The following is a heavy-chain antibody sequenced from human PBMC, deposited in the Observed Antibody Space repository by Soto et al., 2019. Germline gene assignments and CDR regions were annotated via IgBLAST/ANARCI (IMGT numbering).Heavy chain of an antibody. CDR2: IIPIFGTA. CDR3: ARSGFWSGYYSNPRYYYYYGMDV. CDR1: GGTFSSYA. Sequence: QVQLVQSGAEVKKPGSSVKVSCKASGGTFSSYAISWVRQAPGQGLEWMGGIIPIFGTANYAQKFQGRVTITADESTSTAYMELSSLRSEDTAVYYCARSGFWSGYYSNPRYYYYYGMDVWGQGTTVTVSS. V-gene: IGHV1-69*01. D-gene: IGHD3-3*01. J-gene: IGHJ6*02.